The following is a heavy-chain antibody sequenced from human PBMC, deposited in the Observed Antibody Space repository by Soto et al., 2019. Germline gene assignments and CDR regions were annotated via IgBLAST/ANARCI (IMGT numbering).Heavy chain of an antibody. CDR1: GYTLTELS. J-gene: IGHJ6*03. V-gene: IGHV1-24*01. CDR3: ATDSSGAGHPYYYYMDV. Sequence: ASVKVSCKVSGYTLTELSMHWVRQAPGKGLEWMGGFDPEDGETIYAQKFQGRVTMTEDTSTDTAYMELSSLRSEDTAVYYCATDSSGAGHPYYYYMDVWGKGTTVTVSS. CDR2: FDPEDGET. D-gene: IGHD6-19*01.